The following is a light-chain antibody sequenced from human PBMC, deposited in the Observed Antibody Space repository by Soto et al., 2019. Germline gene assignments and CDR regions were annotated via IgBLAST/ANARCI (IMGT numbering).Light chain of an antibody. J-gene: IGKJ5*01. CDR3: QQYGGSPIT. Sequence: IVLTQSPGTLSLSPGERVTLSCRASQSVTTRLAWYQHKPGQAPTHLMSGASNRASGVPVRFSGSGSRTDFTLTITRLGPEDFALYYCQQYGGSPITFGLGTRLEIK. CDR1: QSVTTR. V-gene: IGKV3-20*01. CDR2: GAS.